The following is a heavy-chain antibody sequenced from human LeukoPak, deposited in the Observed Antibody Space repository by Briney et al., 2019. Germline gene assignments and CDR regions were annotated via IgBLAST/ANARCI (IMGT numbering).Heavy chain of an antibody. D-gene: IGHD3-10*01. V-gene: IGHV3-48*01. CDR1: GFTFSSYS. CDR3: ARDYSGSYDYYYYMDV. J-gene: IGHJ6*03. Sequence: GGSLRLSCAASGFTFSSYSMNWVRQAPGKGLEWVSYISSSSSTIYYADSVKGRFTISRDNAKNSLYLQMNSLRAEDTAVYYCARDYSGSYDYYYYMDVWGKGTTVTVSS. CDR2: ISSSSSTI.